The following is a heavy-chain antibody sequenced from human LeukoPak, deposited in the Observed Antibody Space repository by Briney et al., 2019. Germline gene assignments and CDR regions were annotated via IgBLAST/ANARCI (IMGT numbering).Heavy chain of an antibody. J-gene: IGHJ4*02. D-gene: IGHD6-13*01. CDR1: GGSFSGFY. CDR3: ARIPGYSSS. V-gene: IGHV4-34*01. Sequence: SETLSLTCAVYGGSFSGFYWSWIRQPPGKGLEWIGEITHSGSTNYNPSLKSRVTISVDTSKNQFSLKLSSVTAADTAVYYCARIPGYSSSWGQGTLVTVSS. CDR2: ITHSGST.